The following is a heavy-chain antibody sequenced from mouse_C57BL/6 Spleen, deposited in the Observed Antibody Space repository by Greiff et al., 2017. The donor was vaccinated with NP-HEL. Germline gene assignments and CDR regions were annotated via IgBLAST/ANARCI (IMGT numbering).Heavy chain of an antibody. CDR2: IDPEDGDT. D-gene: IGHD1-1*01. Sequence: EVQLQQSGAELVRPGASVKLSCTASGFNIKDYYMHWVKQRPEQGLEWIGRIDPEDGDTEYAPKFQGKATMTADTSSNTAYLQLSSLTSEDPAVYYCTTLLLTTVVATGDFDYWGQGTTLTVSS. CDR3: TTLLLTTVVATGDFDY. CDR1: GFNIKDYY. J-gene: IGHJ2*01. V-gene: IGHV14-1*01.